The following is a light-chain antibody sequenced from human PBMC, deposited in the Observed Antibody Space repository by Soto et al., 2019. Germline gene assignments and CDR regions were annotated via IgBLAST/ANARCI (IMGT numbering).Light chain of an antibody. Sequence: DIVMTQSPDSLAVSLDERATINCKSSQSVLYSSNNKNYLAWYQQKPGQPPKLLIYWASTREFGVPDRFSGSGSGTDFTLTISSLQAEDVAVYYCQQYYSTPPITFGQGTRLEIK. CDR1: QSVLYSSNNKNY. CDR2: WAS. J-gene: IGKJ5*01. V-gene: IGKV4-1*01. CDR3: QQYYSTPPIT.